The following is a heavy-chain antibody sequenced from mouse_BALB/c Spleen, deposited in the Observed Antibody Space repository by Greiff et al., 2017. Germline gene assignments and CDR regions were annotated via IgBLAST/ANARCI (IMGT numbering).Heavy chain of an antibody. Sequence: EVKLLESGPGLVKPSQSLSLTCTVTGYSITSDYAWNWIRQFPGNKLEWMGYISYSGSTSYNPSLKSRISITRDTSKNQFFLQLNSVTTEDTATYYCATSFYDYDYWGQGTTLTVSS. CDR2: ISYSGST. J-gene: IGHJ2*01. CDR1: GYSITSDYA. CDR3: ATSFYDYDY. V-gene: IGHV3-2*02. D-gene: IGHD2-4*01.